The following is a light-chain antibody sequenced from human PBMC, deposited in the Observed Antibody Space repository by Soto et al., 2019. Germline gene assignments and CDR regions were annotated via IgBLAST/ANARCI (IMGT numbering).Light chain of an antibody. CDR1: QSLVYSDGNTY. V-gene: IGKV2-30*01. Sequence: DVVMTQSPLSLPVTLGQPASISCRSSQSLVYSDGNTYLNWFQQRPGQSPRRLIYKVCSRDSGVPDRFSGSWSGTDFTLKVSRVEAEDVGVYYCMQGTHWPWTFGQGTKVEIK. J-gene: IGKJ1*01. CDR2: KVC. CDR3: MQGTHWPWT.